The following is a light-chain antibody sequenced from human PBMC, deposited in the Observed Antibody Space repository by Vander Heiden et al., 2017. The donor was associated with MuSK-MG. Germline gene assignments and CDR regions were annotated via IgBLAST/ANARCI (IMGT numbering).Light chain of an antibody. CDR2: GAS. J-gene: IGKJ4*01. CDR1: QSVSSSY. V-gene: IGKV3-20*01. Sequence: EIVLTQSPGTLSLSPGERATLSCRASQSVSSSYLAWYQQKPGQAPRLLMYGASRRATGIPDRFSGSGSGTDFTLTISRLESEDFAVYYCHQDGSSPLTFGGGTKVXIK. CDR3: HQDGSSPLT.